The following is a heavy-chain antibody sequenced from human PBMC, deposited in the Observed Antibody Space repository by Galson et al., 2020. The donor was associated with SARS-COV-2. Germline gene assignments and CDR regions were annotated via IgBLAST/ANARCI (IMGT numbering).Heavy chain of an antibody. V-gene: IGHV4-59*08. CDR3: ASGYYDSSGYYATFDY. CDR2: IYYSGST. Sequence: ETSETLSLTCTVSGGSISSYYRSWIRQPPGKGLEWIGYIYYSGSTNYNPSLKSRVTISVDTSKNQFSLKLSSVTAADTAVYYCASGYYDSSGYYATFDYWGQGTLVTVSS. D-gene: IGHD3-22*01. J-gene: IGHJ4*02. CDR1: GGSISSYY.